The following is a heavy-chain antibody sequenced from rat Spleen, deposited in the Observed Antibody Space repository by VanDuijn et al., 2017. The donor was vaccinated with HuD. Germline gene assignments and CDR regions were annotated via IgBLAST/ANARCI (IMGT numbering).Heavy chain of an antibody. J-gene: IGHJ2*01. CDR3: ARGPVDY. CDR1: GFSITTHY. V-gene: IGHV3-1*01. Sequence: RLQESGPGLLKPSQSLSLTCSVTGFSITTHYWGWIRKFPGNKMEWMGYINDSGDTNYNPSLKSRISITRDTSKNQFFLHLNSLTTEDTATYFCARGPVDYWGRGVMVTVSS. CDR2: INDSGDT.